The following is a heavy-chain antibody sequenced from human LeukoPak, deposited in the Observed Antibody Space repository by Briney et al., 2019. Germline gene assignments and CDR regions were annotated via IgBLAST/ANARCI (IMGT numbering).Heavy chain of an antibody. CDR2: ITSSSSYI. J-gene: IGHJ3*02. Sequence: PGGSLRLSCAASGFTFNRYTINWVRQAPGKGLEWASSITSSSSYIYSADSVKGRFTISRDNAKNSLYLQMNSLRAEDTALYYCVRSPNGGFDAFDIWGQGTMVTVSS. V-gene: IGHV3-21*01. CDR1: GFTFNRYT. D-gene: IGHD2-15*01. CDR3: VRSPNGGFDAFDI.